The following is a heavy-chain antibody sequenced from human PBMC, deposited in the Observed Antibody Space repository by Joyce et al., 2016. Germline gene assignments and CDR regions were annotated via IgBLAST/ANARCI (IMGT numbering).Heavy chain of an antibody. CDR1: GGSISSSSYY. Sequence: QLQLQESGPGLVKPSETLSLTCTVPGGSISSSSYYWGWLRQPPGKGLEWIGSISYSGSTYYNPSLRSRVTISVDTSKNQFSLKLSYVTAADTAVFYCARQWGYYDSSGYYSGDAFDIWGQETMVTVSS. D-gene: IGHD3-22*01. J-gene: IGHJ3*02. CDR3: ARQWGYYDSSGYYSGDAFDI. V-gene: IGHV4-39*01. CDR2: ISYSGST.